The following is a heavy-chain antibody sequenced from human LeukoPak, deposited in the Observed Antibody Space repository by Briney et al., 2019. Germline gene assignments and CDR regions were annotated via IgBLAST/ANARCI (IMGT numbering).Heavy chain of an antibody. J-gene: IGHJ4*02. CDR1: GFTFSSYS. CDR3: ARVYAKAAAAGSYFDY. CDR2: ISSSSSTI. V-gene: IGHV3-48*01. D-gene: IGHD6-13*01. Sequence: GGSLRLSCAASGFTFSSYSMNWVRQAPGKGLEWVSYISSSSSTIYYVDSVKGRFTISRDNAKNSLYLQMNSLRAEDTAVYYCARVYAKAAAAGSYFDYWGQGTLVTVSS.